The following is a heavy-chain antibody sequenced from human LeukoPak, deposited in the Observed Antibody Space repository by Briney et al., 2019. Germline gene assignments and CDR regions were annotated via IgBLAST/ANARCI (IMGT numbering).Heavy chain of an antibody. V-gene: IGHV1-69*04. Sequence: SVKVSCKASGGTFSSYAISWVRQAPGQGLEWMGRIIPILGIANYAQKFQGRVTITADKSTSTAYMELSSLRSEDTAVYYCARGPGIAAAGLDYWGQGTLVTVSS. D-gene: IGHD6-13*01. CDR2: IIPILGIA. CDR1: GGTFSSYA. J-gene: IGHJ4*02. CDR3: ARGPGIAAAGLDY.